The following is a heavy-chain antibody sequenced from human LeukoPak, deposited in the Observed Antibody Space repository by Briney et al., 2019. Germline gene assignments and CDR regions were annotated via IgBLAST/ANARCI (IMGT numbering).Heavy chain of an antibody. CDR1: GGSISSSSYY. CDR3: ARLGSTRAEYYFDY. Sequence: SETLSLTCTVSGGSISSSSYYWGWIRQPPGKGLEWIGSIYYSGSTYYNPSLKSRVTISVDTSKNQFSLKLSSVTAADTAVYYCARLGSTRAEYYFDYWGQGTLVTVSS. V-gene: IGHV4-39*01. D-gene: IGHD1-26*01. J-gene: IGHJ4*02. CDR2: IYYSGST.